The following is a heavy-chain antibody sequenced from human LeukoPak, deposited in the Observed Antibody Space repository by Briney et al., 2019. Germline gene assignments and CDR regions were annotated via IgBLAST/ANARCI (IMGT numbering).Heavy chain of an antibody. D-gene: IGHD7-27*01. V-gene: IGHV7-4-1*02. J-gene: IGHJ3*02. CDR3: ARGSGPNAFDI. CDR1: GYTFTSYA. CDR2: INTDTGNP. Sequence: ASVKVSCKASGYTFTSYAMNWVRQAPGQGLEWMGWINTDTGNPTYVQGFTGRFVFSLDTSVSTAYQQISSLKAEDTAVYYCARGSGPNAFDIWGQGTMVTVSS.